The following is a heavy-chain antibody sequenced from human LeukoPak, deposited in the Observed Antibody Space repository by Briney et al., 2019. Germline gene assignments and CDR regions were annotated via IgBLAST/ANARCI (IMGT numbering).Heavy chain of an antibody. J-gene: IGHJ4*02. CDR2: TYYRSKWYN. V-gene: IGHV6-1*01. CDR1: GDSVSSNSAA. Sequence: SQTLSLTCAISGDSVSSNSAAWNWIRQSPSRGLEWLGRTYYRSKWYNDYAVSVKSRITINPDTSKNQFSLQLNSVTPEDTAVYHCARVYCSGGSCDTRTGTFDYWGQGTLVTVSS. CDR3: ARVYCSGGSCDTRTGTFDY. D-gene: IGHD2-15*01.